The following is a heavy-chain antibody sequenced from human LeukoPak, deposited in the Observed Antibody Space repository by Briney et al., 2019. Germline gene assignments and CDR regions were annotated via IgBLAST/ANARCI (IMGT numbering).Heavy chain of an antibody. Sequence: GGSLRLSCAASGFTFSRYSMNWVRQAPGKGLEWVSSISSSSSYIYCADSVKGRFTISRDNAKNSLYLQMNSLRAEDTAVYYCARAFSSSSSGFDYWGQGTLVTVSS. CDR2: ISSSSSYI. D-gene: IGHD6-6*01. J-gene: IGHJ4*02. CDR1: GFTFSRYS. V-gene: IGHV3-21*01. CDR3: ARAFSSSSSGFDY.